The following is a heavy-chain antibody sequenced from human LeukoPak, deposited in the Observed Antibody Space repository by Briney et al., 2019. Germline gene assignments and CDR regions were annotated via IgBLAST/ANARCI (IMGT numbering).Heavy chain of an antibody. V-gene: IGHV3-53*01. J-gene: IGHJ6*02. CDR2: IYSGGST. CDR1: GFTVSSNY. D-gene: IGHD4-17*01. CDR3: AREYGDYVSYYYYGMDV. Sequence: GGSLRLSCAASGFTVSSNYMSWVRQAPGKGLEWVSVIYSGGSTYYADSVKGRFTISRDNSKNTLYLQMNSLRAEDTAVYYCAREYGDYVSYYYYGMDVWGQGTTVTVSS.